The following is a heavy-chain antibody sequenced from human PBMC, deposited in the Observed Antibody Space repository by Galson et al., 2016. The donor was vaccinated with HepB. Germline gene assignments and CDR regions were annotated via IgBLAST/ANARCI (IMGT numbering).Heavy chain of an antibody. CDR2: ISPTSSFK. Sequence: SLRLSCAASGFTFSSYSMNWVRQAPGKGLEWVSSISPTSSFKYYADSVTGRFTISRDSPRNSLYLEMSSLRAEDTAVYYCARDRTFGGVVVQRRGRYYYGMDVWGKGTRVTVSS. D-gene: IGHD3-16*02. CDR1: GFTFSSYS. CDR3: ARDRTFGGVVVQRRGRYYYGMDV. V-gene: IGHV3-21*01. J-gene: IGHJ6*04.